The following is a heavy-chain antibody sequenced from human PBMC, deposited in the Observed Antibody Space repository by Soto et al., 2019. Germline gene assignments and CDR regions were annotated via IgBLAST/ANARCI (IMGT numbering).Heavy chain of an antibody. Sequence: GGSLRLSCAASGFTFSSYWMSWVRQAPGKGLEWVARINQDGSEKYYVDSVKGRFTISRDNSKNTMFLQMDSLTAEDTAIYYCASWVIALGGTGYFRHWGQGTLVTVSS. D-gene: IGHD6-19*01. CDR1: GFTFSSYW. CDR3: ASWVIALGGTGYFRH. V-gene: IGHV3-7*01. CDR2: INQDGSEK. J-gene: IGHJ1*01.